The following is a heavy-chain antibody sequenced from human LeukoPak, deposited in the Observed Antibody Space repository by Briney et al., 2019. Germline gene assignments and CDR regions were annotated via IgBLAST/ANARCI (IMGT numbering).Heavy chain of an antibody. J-gene: IGHJ6*02. CDR1: GGSITSGSYC. CDR3: ARHSGPEVYYGMDV. Sequence: PSETLSLTCSVSGGSITSGSYCCDWIRQPPGKGLEWIGSIYSSGNTYYNPSLKSRVTISVDTSKNQFSLKLNSVTAADTAVYYCARHSGPEVYYGMDVWGQGTTVTVSS. CDR2: IYSSGNT. V-gene: IGHV4-39*01.